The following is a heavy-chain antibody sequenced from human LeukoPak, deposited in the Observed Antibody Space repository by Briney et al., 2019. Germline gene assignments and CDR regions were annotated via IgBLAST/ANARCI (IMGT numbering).Heavy chain of an antibody. D-gene: IGHD3-22*01. V-gene: IGHV3-11*04. CDR3: ARVIYDSSGYYYDYYYGMDV. CDR2: ISSSGSTI. CDR1: GFTFSDYY. Sequence: GGSLRLSCAASGFTFSDYYMSWIRQAPGKGLEWVSYISSSGSTIDYADSVKGRFTISRDNAKNSLYLQMNSLRAEDTAVYYCARVIYDSSGYYYDYYYGMDVWGQGTTVTVSS. J-gene: IGHJ6*02.